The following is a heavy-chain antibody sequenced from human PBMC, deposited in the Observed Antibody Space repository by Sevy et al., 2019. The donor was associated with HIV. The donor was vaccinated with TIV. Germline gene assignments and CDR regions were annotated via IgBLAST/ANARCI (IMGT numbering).Heavy chain of an antibody. D-gene: IGHD5-18*01. Sequence: GGSLRLSCAVSGFTVSANYMTWVRQAPGKGLEWVSVIYSDGTTHHADSVKGRFSNSRDNSNNTLYLQMNSLRAEETAVYYCARGKGGYGYGVNYWGQGTLVTVSS. J-gene: IGHJ4*02. V-gene: IGHV3-66*01. CDR1: GFTVSANY. CDR3: ARGKGGYGYGVNY. CDR2: IYSDGTT.